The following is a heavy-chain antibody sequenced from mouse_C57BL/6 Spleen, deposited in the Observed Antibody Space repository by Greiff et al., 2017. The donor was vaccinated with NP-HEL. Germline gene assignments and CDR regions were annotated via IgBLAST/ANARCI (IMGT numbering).Heavy chain of an antibody. V-gene: IGHV1-52*01. CDR3: ARGPPDYYAMDY. CDR2: IDPSDSET. CDR1: GYTFTSYW. J-gene: IGHJ4*01. Sequence: QVQLQQPGAELVRPGSSVKLSCKASGYTFTSYWMHWVKQRPIQGLEWIGNIDPSDSETHYNQKFKDKATLTVDKSSSTAYMQLSSLTSEDSAVYYCARGPPDYYAMDYWGQGTSVTVSS.